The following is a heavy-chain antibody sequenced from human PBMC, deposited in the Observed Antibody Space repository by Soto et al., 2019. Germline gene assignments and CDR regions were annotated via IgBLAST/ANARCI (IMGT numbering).Heavy chain of an antibody. J-gene: IGHJ6*02. CDR3: AKDLEAERDDNSKLYYYYGMDV. Sequence: SLRLSCAASGFTFSSYGMHWVRQAPGKGLEWVAVISYDGSNKYYADSVKGRFTISRDNSKNTLYLQMNSLRAEDTAVYYCAKDLEAERDDNSKLYYYYGMDVWGQGTTVTVSS. CDR2: ISYDGSNK. D-gene: IGHD1-20*01. V-gene: IGHV3-30*18. CDR1: GFTFSSYG.